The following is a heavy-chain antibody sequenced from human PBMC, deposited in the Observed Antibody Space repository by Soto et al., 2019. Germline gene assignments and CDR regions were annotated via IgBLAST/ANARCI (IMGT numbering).Heavy chain of an antibody. D-gene: IGHD2-15*01. V-gene: IGHV3-30*18. CDR1: GFTFSSYG. Sequence: GGSLRLSCAASGFTFSSYGMHWVRQAPGKGLEWVAVISYDGSNKYYADSVKGRFTISRDNSKNTLYLQMNSLRAEDTAVYYCAKAPGGRGCSGGSCHTMDVWGQGTTVTVS. CDR2: ISYDGSNK. CDR3: AKAPGGRGCSGGSCHTMDV. J-gene: IGHJ6*02.